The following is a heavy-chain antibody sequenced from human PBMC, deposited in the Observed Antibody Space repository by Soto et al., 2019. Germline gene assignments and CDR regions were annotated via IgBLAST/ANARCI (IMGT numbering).Heavy chain of an antibody. CDR2: ISSSSSTI. V-gene: IGHV3-48*02. J-gene: IGHJ6*02. D-gene: IGHD2-21*01. CDR3: AREFPYYYYAMDV. CDR1: GFTFRSYS. Sequence: VQLVESGGGLVQPGGSLRLSCAASGFTFRSYSMNWVRQAPGKGLEWVSYISSSSSTISYGDSVKGRFTISRDNAKNSLYLQMNSLRDEDTAVYYCAREFPYYYYAMDVWGQGTTVTVSS.